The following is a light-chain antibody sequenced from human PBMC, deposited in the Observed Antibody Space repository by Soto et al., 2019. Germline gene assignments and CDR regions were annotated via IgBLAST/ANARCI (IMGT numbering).Light chain of an antibody. V-gene: IGLV2-14*01. J-gene: IGLJ2*01. CDR2: EVS. Sequence: QSALTQPASVSGSPGQSITISCTGTSSDVGGYNYVSWYQQHPGKAPKLMIYEVSNRPSGVSSRFSGSKSANTSSLTISGLQGEDEADYYCSSYTSSSTLVVFGGGTKLTVL. CDR1: SSDVGGYNY. CDR3: SSYTSSSTLVV.